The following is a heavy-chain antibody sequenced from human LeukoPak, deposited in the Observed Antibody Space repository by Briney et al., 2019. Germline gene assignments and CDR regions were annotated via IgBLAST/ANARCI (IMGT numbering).Heavy chain of an antibody. CDR3: AGGPKQQLLWGRASNGFDP. CDR2: IYSGGST. CDR1: GFIVSSKY. J-gene: IGHJ5*02. D-gene: IGHD2-2*01. Sequence: GVLRLSCAASGFIVSSKYMSWVRQAPGKGLEWVSAIYSGGSTHYADSVKGRFTISRDNSKNMLYLQMNSLRAEDTAVYYCAGGPKQQLLWGRASNGFDPWGQGTLVTVSS. V-gene: IGHV3-66*01.